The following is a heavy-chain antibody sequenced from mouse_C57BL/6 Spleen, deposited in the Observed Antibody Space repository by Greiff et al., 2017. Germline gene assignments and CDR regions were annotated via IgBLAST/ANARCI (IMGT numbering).Heavy chain of an antibody. CDR2: INPNNGGT. CDR1: GYTFTDYY. J-gene: IGHJ3*01. D-gene: IGHD2-4*01. V-gene: IGHV1-26*01. CDR3: ARGRNYAYYDYSGFAY. Sequence: VQLQQSGPELVKPGASVKISCKASGYTFTDYYMNWVKQSHGKSLEWIGDINPNNGGTSYNQKFKGKATLTVDKSSSTAYMELRSLTSEDSAVYYCARGRNYAYYDYSGFAYWGQGTLVTVSA.